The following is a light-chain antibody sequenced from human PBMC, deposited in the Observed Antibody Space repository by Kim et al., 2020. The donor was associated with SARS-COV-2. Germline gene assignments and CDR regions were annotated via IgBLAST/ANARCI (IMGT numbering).Light chain of an antibody. V-gene: IGKV3-20*01. Sequence: EIVLTQSPGTLSLSPGERATLSCRASQSVSSSYLAWYQQKPGQAHRLLIYGASSRATGIPDRFSGSGSGTDFTLTISRLEPEDFAVYYCQQYGSSPLTFGGGTKLEI. J-gene: IGKJ4*01. CDR3: QQYGSSPLT. CDR2: GAS. CDR1: QSVSSSY.